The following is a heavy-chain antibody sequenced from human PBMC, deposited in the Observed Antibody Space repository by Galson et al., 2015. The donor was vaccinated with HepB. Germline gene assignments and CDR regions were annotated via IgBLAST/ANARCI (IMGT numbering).Heavy chain of an antibody. CDR1: GFTFSSYS. CDR3: ARDATTLRVARADI. CDR2: ISSSSSYI. V-gene: IGHV3-21*01. Sequence: SLRLSCAASGFTFSSYSMNWVRQAPGKGLEWVSSISSSSSYIYYADSVKGRFTISRDNAKNSLYLQMNSLRAEDTAVYYCARDATTLRVARADIWGQGTMVTVSS. D-gene: IGHD1/OR15-1a*01. J-gene: IGHJ3*02.